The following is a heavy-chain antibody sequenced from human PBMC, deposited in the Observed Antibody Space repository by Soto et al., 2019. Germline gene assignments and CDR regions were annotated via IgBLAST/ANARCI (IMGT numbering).Heavy chain of an antibody. V-gene: IGHV1-69*06. J-gene: IGHJ4*02. CDR2: IVPMFGTS. D-gene: IGHD3-3*01. CDR3: NRGSEYAVWSGYL. CDR1: GGTSTRYA. Sequence: QERLVQSGAEVRKPGSSVKVSCKVTGGTSTRYAINWVRQAPGQGLEWMGGIVPMFGTSKYAQKFQGRVTITADTSTNIAYMELRSLRSDDTAVYYCNRGSEYAVWSGYLWGQGTLVSVAS.